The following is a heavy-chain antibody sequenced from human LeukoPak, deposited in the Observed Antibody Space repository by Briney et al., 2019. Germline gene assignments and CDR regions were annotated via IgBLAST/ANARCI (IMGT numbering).Heavy chain of an antibody. J-gene: IGHJ4*02. V-gene: IGHV1-2*02. Sequence: GASVKVSCKASGYTFTGYYMHWVRQAPGQGLEWMGWINPNSGDTNYAQKFQGRVTMTRDTSSGTAHMELSRLRFDDTAIYYCVRRDIVAATFDYWGQGTLVTVSS. D-gene: IGHD5-12*01. CDR2: INPNSGDT. CDR3: VRRDIVAATFDY. CDR1: GYTFTGYY.